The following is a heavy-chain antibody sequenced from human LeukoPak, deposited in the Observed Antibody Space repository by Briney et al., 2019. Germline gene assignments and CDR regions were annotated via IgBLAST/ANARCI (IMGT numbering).Heavy chain of an antibody. CDR3: AKAKVVTPDAFDI. CDR1: GFTFSSHA. D-gene: IGHD3-22*01. J-gene: IGHJ3*02. Sequence: GGSLRLSCAASGFTFSSHAMSWLRQAPGKGLEWVSSISGSGGSTYYADSVKGRFTISRDNSKNTLYLQMNSLRAEDTAVYYCAKAKVVTPDAFDIWGQGTMVTVSS. CDR2: ISGSGGST. V-gene: IGHV3-23*01.